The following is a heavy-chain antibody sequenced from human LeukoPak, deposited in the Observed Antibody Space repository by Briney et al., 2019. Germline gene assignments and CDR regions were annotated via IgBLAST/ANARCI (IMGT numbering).Heavy chain of an antibody. V-gene: IGHV4-59*01. CDR3: ARDIAICWFFL. D-gene: IGHD3-9*01. J-gene: IGHJ4*02. CDR1: GGSISGYY. Sequence: SETLSLTCSVAGGSISGYYWMWIRQPPGKGLEWIGYLYYSGDTKYSPSLKSRVTISEDTSKNQASLKLRSVTAADTAVYYCARDIAICWFFLWGQGTLVTVSS. CDR2: LYYSGDT.